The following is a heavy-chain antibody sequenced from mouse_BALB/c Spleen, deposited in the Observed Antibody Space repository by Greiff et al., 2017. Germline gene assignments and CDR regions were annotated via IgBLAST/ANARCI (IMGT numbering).Heavy chain of an antibody. J-gene: IGHJ2*01. CDR3: ARGLPYYFDY. D-gene: IGHD2-4*01. CDR1: GYTFTSYW. Sequence: VQLQQPGAELVKPGASVKLSCKASGYTFTSYWMHWVKQRPGQGLEWIGEINPSNGRTNYNEKFKSKATLTVDKSSSTAYMQLSSLTSEDSAVYYCARGLPYYFDYWGQGTTLTVSS. V-gene: IGHV1S81*02. CDR2: INPSNGRT.